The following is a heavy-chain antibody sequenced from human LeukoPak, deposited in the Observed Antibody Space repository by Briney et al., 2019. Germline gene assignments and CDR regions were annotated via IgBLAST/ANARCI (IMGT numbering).Heavy chain of an antibody. J-gene: IGHJ5*02. V-gene: IGHV4-39*07. Sequence: SETLSLTCTVSGGSISSSSYYWGWIRQPPGKGLEWIGSIYYSGSTYYNPSLKSRVTISVDTSKNQFSLKLSSVTAADTAVYYCAREWGRIAARRPNWFDPWGQGTLVTVSS. CDR2: IYYSGST. CDR3: AREWGRIAARRPNWFDP. CDR1: GGSISSSSYY. D-gene: IGHD6-6*01.